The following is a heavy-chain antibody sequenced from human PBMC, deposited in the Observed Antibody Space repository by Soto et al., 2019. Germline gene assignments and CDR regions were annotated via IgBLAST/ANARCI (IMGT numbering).Heavy chain of an antibody. D-gene: IGHD6-13*01. CDR2: IIPIFGTA. Sequence: QVQLVQSGAEVKKPGSSVKLSCKASGGTFSSYAISWVRQAPGQGLEWMGGIIPIFGTANYAQKFQGRVTITADKSTSTAYMELSSMRSEDTAVYYCARGGIAAQAGNFYYWGQGTLVTVSS. CDR3: ARGGIAAQAGNFYY. CDR1: GGTFSSYA. V-gene: IGHV1-69*06. J-gene: IGHJ4*02.